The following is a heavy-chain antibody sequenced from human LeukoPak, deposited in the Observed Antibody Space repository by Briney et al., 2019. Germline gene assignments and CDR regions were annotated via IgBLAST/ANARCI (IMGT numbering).Heavy chain of an antibody. CDR2: IHPESGDT. J-gene: IGHJ5*02. V-gene: IGHV1-2*02. CDR1: GHTXTDYY. D-gene: IGHD2-2*01. Sequence: ASVKVSCKASGHTXTDYYMHWVRQAPGQGLEWMGWIHPESGDTKYAQIFQGRVTVTRDTSISTAYMELTSLRSDDTAVYYCASYASGYNWLKVWGQGTPVTVSS. CDR3: ASYASGYNWLKV.